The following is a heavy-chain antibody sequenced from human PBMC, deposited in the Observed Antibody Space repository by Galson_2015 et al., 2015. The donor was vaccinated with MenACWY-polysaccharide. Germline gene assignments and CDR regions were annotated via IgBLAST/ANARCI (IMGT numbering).Heavy chain of an antibody. V-gene: IGHV3-23*01. J-gene: IGHJ5*02. CDR3: AKDSTDFWSVAGRFDH. D-gene: IGHD3-3*01. Sequence: LSCAASGFTFTSYAVSWVRQAPGTGLEWVSAIRSSGTNTYYADSVKGRFTISRDNSKNTLYLQMNSLRAEGTAVYYCAKDSTDFWSVAGRFDHWGQGTLVTVSS. CDR2: IRSSGTNT. CDR1: GFTFTSYA.